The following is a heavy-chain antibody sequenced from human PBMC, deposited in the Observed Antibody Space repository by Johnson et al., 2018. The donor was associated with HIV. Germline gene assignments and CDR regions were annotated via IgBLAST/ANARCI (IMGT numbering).Heavy chain of an antibody. D-gene: IGHD3-10*01. CDR2: ISASGVST. Sequence: MLLVESGGGLVQPGGSLRLSCAASGFPFSSYSMRLVRQAPGKGRECVSGISASGVSTHYANSVKGRFTISRDNSKNTLYLQMNSLSAEDTAVYYCAKGGLWFGEYHAFDIWGQGTMVTVSS. CDR1: GFPFSSYS. V-gene: IGHV3-23*04. CDR3: AKGGLWFGEYHAFDI. J-gene: IGHJ3*02.